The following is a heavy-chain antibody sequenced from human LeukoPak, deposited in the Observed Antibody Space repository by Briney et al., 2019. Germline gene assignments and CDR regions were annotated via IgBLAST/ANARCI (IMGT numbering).Heavy chain of an antibody. CDR2: ISSSSSYI. V-gene: IGHV3-21*01. CDR1: GFTFSSYS. J-gene: IGHJ3*02. D-gene: IGHD2-21*01. Sequence: PGGSLRLSCAASGFTFSSYSMNWVRQAPGKWLEWVSSISSSSSYIYYADSVKGRFTISRDNAKNSLYLQMNSLRAEDTAVYYCARDRCGGDCYLPDDAFDIWGQGTMVTVSS. CDR3: ARDRCGGDCYLPDDAFDI.